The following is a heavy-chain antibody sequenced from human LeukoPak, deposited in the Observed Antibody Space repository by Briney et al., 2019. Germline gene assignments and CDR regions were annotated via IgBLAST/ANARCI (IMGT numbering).Heavy chain of an antibody. CDR2: INPNSGGT. D-gene: IGHD5-18*01. Sequence: WGSVTVSCKASGYTFTGYYMHWVRQAPGQGLEGMGWINPNSGGTNYAQKFQGWVTMTRDTSISTAYMELTRLRSADTAVYYRARGNTAMFSWGQGTLVTVSS. J-gene: IGHJ4*02. V-gene: IGHV1-2*04. CDR3: ARGNTAMFS. CDR1: GYTFTGYY.